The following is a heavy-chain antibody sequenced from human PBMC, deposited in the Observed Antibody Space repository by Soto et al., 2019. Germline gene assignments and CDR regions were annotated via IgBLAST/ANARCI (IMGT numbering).Heavy chain of an antibody. CDR3: ARDCGKGYGMDV. CDR1: GFTFINYN. CDR2: ISSRSNVI. Sequence: HPGGSLRLSCAASGFTFINYNMNWVRQAPGKGLEWISYISSRSNVIYFADSLKGRFTISRDNAKNSLYLQMNSLRDEDTAVYYCARDCGKGYGMDVWGQGTTVTV. V-gene: IGHV3-48*02. J-gene: IGHJ6*02.